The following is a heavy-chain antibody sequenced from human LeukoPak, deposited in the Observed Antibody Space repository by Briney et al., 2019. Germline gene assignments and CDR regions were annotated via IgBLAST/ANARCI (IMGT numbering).Heavy chain of an antibody. CDR3: ARDLRGYDFWSGPALDYYMDV. J-gene: IGHJ6*03. D-gene: IGHD3-3*01. CDR2: IYYSGST. V-gene: IGHV4-59*12. Sequence: SETLSLTCTVSGGSISSYYWSWIRQPPGKGLEWIGYIYYSGSTYYNPSLKSRVTISVDTSKNQFSLKLSSVTAADTAVYYCARDLRGYDFWSGPALDYYMDVWGKGTTVTVSS. CDR1: GGSISSYY.